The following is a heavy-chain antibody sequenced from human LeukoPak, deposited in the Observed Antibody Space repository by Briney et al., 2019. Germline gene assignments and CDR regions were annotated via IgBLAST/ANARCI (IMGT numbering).Heavy chain of an antibody. CDR1: GGSISSYY. J-gene: IGHJ5*02. D-gene: IGHD1-7*01. CDR2: IYYSGST. Sequence: SETLSLTCTVSGGSISSYYWSWIRQPPGKGLEWIGYIYYSGSTNYNPSLKSRVTISVDTSQNQFSLKLSSVSAAGTPAYICAREIGRVNWNYGWFDPWGQGTLVTVSS. V-gene: IGHV4-59*01. CDR3: AREIGRVNWNYGWFDP.